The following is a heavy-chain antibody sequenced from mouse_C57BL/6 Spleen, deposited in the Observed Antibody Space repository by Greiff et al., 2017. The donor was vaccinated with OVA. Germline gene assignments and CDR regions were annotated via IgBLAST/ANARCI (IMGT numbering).Heavy chain of an antibody. D-gene: IGHD1-1*01. Sequence: QVQLQQPGAELVMPGASVKLSCKASGYTFTSYWMHWVKQRPGQGLEWIGEIDPSDSYTNYNQKFKGKSTLPVDKSSSTAYMQLSSLTSEDSAVYYCARGGITTVVEGYWGQGTTLTGSS. CDR2: IDPSDSYT. V-gene: IGHV1-69*01. CDR1: GYTFTSYW. CDR3: ARGGITTVVEGY. J-gene: IGHJ2*01.